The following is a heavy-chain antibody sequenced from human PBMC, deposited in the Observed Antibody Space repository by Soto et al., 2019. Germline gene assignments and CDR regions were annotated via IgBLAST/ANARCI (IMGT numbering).Heavy chain of an antibody. D-gene: IGHD1-26*01. V-gene: IGHV3-23*01. J-gene: IGHJ4*02. Sequence: EVQLLESGGGLVQPGGSLRLSCAASGFTFSSYAMSWVRQAPGKGLEWVSAISGSGGSTYYADSVKGRFPISRDNSKNTLYLQMNSLRAEDTAVYYCAKGGRGGSSPLDFDYWGQGTLVTVSS. CDR2: ISGSGGST. CDR1: GFTFSSYA. CDR3: AKGGRGGSSPLDFDY.